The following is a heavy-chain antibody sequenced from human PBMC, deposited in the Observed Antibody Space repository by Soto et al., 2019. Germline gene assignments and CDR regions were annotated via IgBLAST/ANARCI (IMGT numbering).Heavy chain of an antibody. CDR3: ARDQTGYSSGWYLGWYFDL. CDR1: GFTFSSYS. V-gene: IGHV3-21*01. Sequence: EVQLVESGGGLVKPGGSLRLSCAASGFTFSSYSMNWVRQAPGKGLEWVSSISSSSSYIYYADSVKGRFTISRDNAKNSLYLQMNSLRAEDTAVYYCARDQTGYSSGWYLGWYFDLWGRGTQVTVSS. D-gene: IGHD6-19*01. CDR2: ISSSSSYI. J-gene: IGHJ2*01.